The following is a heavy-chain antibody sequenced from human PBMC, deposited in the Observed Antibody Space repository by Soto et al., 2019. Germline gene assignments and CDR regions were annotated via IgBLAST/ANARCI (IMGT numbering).Heavy chain of an antibody. CDR2: SSGSGGST. D-gene: IGHD3-9*01. CDR1: GFTFSSYA. J-gene: IGHJ6*02. V-gene: IGHV3-23*01. Sequence: HPGGSLRLSCVTSGFTFSSYAMSWVRQAPGKGPGWVWASSGSGGSTYYADSVKGRFTVSRDNSKNTLYLQKNSLRAEDTAVYYCAKERRGADYDILKWYGMDVWRPGTTVTVSS. CDR3: AKERRGADYDILKWYGMDV.